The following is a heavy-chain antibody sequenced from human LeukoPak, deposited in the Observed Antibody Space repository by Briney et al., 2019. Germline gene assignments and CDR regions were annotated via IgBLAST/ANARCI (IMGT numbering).Heavy chain of an antibody. CDR1: GFTFERYV. J-gene: IGHJ4*02. V-gene: IGHV3-9*01. Sequence: GGSLRPSCVTSGFTFERYVMHWMRLAPGKGLECVSSIHPNNGGVGYAASVKGRFAISRDNARNSLYLEMTSLRPEDTAVYYCVKDAPNGSVDFWGRGTLVTVSS. D-gene: IGHD2-8*01. CDR2: IHPNNGGV. CDR3: VKDAPNGSVDF.